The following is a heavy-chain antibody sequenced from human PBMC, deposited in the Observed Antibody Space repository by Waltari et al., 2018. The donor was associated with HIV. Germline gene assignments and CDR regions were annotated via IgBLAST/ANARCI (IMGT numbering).Heavy chain of an antibody. CDR2: IKQDGSEK. V-gene: IGHV3-7*01. Sequence: EVQLVESGGGLVQPGGSLRLSCAASGFTFSSYWMSWVRQAPGKGLEWVANIKQDGSEKYYVDSVKGRFTISRDNAKNSLYLQMNSLRAEDTAVYYCARDLYSSGWGYFDYWGQGTLDTVSS. CDR3: ARDLYSSGWGYFDY. CDR1: GFTFSSYW. J-gene: IGHJ4*02. D-gene: IGHD6-19*01.